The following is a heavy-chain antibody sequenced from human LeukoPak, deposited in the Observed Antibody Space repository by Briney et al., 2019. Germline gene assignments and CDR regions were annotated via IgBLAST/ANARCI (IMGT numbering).Heavy chain of an antibody. CDR3: ARAIWFGDKPFDY. J-gene: IGHJ4*02. V-gene: IGHV3-64*01. CDR1: GFTFSSYA. D-gene: IGHD3-10*01. Sequence: PGGSLRLSCAASGFTFSSYAMHWVRQAPGKGLEYVSAISSNGGSTYYANSVKGRFTISRDNSKNTLYLQMGSLRAEDMAVYYCARAIWFGDKPFDYWGQGTLVTFSS. CDR2: ISSNGGST.